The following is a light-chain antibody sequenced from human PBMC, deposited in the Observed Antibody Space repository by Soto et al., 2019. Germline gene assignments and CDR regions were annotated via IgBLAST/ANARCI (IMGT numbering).Light chain of an antibody. CDR1: QSVSTNY. V-gene: IGKV3-20*01. Sequence: EIVLTQSPGTLSLSPGERATLSCRASQSVSTNYLAWYQRKPGQAPSLLIYGASSRDTDIPTRCSGSGSGTYFALTITRLKAEDFAVYYCQQYGSSPPTFDQGTKVEIK. CDR3: QQYGSSPPT. CDR2: GAS. J-gene: IGKJ1*01.